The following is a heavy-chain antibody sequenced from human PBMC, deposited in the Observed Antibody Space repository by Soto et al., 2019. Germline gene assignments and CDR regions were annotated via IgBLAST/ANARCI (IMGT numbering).Heavy chain of an antibody. V-gene: IGHV3-30-3*01. Sequence: GGSLRLSCAASGFTFSSYAMHWVRQAPGKGLEWVAVISYDRSNKYYADSVKGRFTISRDNSKNTLYLQMNSLRAEDTAVYYCARDRVTTYWDYYYGMDVWGQGTTVTVSS. J-gene: IGHJ6*02. CDR3: ARDRVTTYWDYYYGMDV. D-gene: IGHD4-17*01. CDR1: GFTFSSYA. CDR2: ISYDRSNK.